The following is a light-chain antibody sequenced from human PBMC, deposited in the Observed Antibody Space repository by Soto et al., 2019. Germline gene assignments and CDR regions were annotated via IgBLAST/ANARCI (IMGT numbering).Light chain of an antibody. V-gene: IGKV1-5*01. CDR2: DAS. CDR1: QGISDW. J-gene: IGKJ1*01. Sequence: DIQMTQSPSTLSASVGDRVSITCRASQGISDWLAWYQQKPGEAPKLLIYDASTLERGVPSRFSGSGSGTEFTLTISSLQPDDSATYYCQRLHSSSWTFGLGTKVEI. CDR3: QRLHSSSWT.